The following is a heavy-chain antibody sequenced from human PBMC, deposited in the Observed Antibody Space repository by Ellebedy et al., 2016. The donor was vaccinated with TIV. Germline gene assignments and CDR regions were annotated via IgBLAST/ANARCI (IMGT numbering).Heavy chain of an antibody. J-gene: IGHJ4*02. Sequence: PGGSLRLSCAASGFTVSNNYMRWVRQAPGKGLEWVSVIYSGGTTYYADSVKGRFTISRDNSKNTLYLKMNSLRAEETAVYYCASSPPRGYWGQGTLVTVSS. CDR2: IYSGGTT. V-gene: IGHV3-53*01. CDR1: GFTVSNNY. CDR3: ASSPPRGY. D-gene: IGHD3-10*01.